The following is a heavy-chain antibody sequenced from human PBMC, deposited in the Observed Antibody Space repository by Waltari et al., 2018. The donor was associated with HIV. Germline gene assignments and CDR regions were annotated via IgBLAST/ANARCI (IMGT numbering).Heavy chain of an antibody. J-gene: IGHJ4*02. CDR2: ISWNGGSM. CDR1: GFTFVDYA. V-gene: IGHV3-9*01. Sequence: EMELVESGGGLVQPGRSLRLSCAAAGFTFVDYAIHWVRQAPGKGLEWVPGISWNGGSMAYADSVKGRFTISRDNAKSSLYLQMNSLRAEDTALYYCAKDRGAQMVRGGIDYWGQGTLVTVSS. CDR3: AKDRGAQMVRGGIDY. D-gene: IGHD3-10*01.